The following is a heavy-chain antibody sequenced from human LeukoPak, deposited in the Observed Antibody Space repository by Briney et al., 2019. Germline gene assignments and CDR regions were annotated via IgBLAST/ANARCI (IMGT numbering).Heavy chain of an antibody. D-gene: IGHD3-9*01. CDR3: ARSPSYYDILTGYYRGDFDY. Sequence: GASVKVSCKASGGTFSSYTISWVRQAPGQGLEWMGRIIPILGIANYAQKFQGRVTMTRDTSISTAYMELSRLRSDDTAVYYCARSPSYYDILTGYYRGDFDYWGQGTLVTVSS. CDR1: GGTFSSYT. CDR2: IIPILGIA. V-gene: IGHV1-69*02. J-gene: IGHJ4*02.